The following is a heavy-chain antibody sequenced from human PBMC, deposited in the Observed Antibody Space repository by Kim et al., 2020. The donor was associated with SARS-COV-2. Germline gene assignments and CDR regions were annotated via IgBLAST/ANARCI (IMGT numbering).Heavy chain of an antibody. CDR3: ARQVAAAGTWYYYYGMDV. D-gene: IGHD6-13*01. CDR1: GYTFTSYG. CDR2: ISAYNGNT. V-gene: IGHV1-18*01. Sequence: ASVKVSCKASGYTFTSYGISWVRQAPGQGLEWMGWISAYNGNTNYAQKLQGIVTMTTDTSTSTAYMELRSLRSDDTAVYYCARQVAAAGTWYYYYGMDVWGQGTTVTVSS. J-gene: IGHJ6*02.